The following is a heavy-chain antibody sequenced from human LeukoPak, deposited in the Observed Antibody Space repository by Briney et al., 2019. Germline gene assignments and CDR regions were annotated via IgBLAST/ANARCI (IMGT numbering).Heavy chain of an antibody. V-gene: IGHV5-51*01. CDR1: GYSLTSYW. D-gene: IGHD4-17*01. J-gene: IGHJ5*02. CDR2: IYPGDSDT. Sequence: GESLKISCKGSGYSLTSYWIGWVRQMPGKGLEWMGIIYPGDSDTRYSPSFQGQVTISADKSISTAYLQWSSPKASDTAMYYCATSRGGDYGPNWFDPWGQGTLVTVSS. CDR3: ATSRGGDYGPNWFDP.